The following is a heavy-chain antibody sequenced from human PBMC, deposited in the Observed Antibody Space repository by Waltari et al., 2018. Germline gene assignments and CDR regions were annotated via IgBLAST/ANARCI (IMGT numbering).Heavy chain of an antibody. Sequence: EEQLVETGGGLIQPGGSLRLSCAASGFTVSSNYMSWVRQAPGKGLEWVSVFYSGGSTYYADSVKGRFTISRDNSKNTLYLQMNSLRAEDTAVYYCARAHYDSSGYYYGGWGAFDIWGQGTMVTVSS. CDR2: FYSGGST. CDR1: GFTVSSNY. CDR3: ARAHYDSSGYYYGGWGAFDI. D-gene: IGHD3-22*01. J-gene: IGHJ3*02. V-gene: IGHV3-53*02.